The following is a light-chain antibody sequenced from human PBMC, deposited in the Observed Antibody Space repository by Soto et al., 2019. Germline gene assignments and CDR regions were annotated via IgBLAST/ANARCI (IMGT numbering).Light chain of an antibody. J-gene: IGLJ1*01. CDR3: SSYTSSRAYV. CDR1: SSDVGGYNY. V-gene: IGLV2-14*01. Sequence: QSLLAQPASVSGSPGQSITISCTGTSSDVGGYNYVSWYQQQSGKAPKLLIHEVSNRPSGVSNRFSGSKSGNTASLTISGLQAEDEADYYCSSYTSSRAYVFGIGTKGTVL. CDR2: EVS.